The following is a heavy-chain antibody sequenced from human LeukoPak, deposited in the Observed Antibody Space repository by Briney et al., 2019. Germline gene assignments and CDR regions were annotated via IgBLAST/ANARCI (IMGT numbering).Heavy chain of an antibody. D-gene: IGHD3-22*01. CDR1: GFTFDDYA. J-gene: IGHJ6*02. CDR2: ISWNSGSI. CDR3: AKDTVEYYYDSSGYYPAPTNGMDV. Sequence: PGGSLRLSCAASGFTFDDYAMHWVRQAPGKGLEWVSGISWNSGSIGYADSVKGRFTISRDNAKNSLYLQMNSLRAEDTALYYCAKDTVEYYYDSSGYYPAPTNGMDVWGQGTTVTVSS. V-gene: IGHV3-9*01.